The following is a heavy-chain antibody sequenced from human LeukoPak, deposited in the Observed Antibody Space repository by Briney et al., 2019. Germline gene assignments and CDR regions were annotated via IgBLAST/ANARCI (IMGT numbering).Heavy chain of an antibody. J-gene: IGHJ6*03. V-gene: IGHV3-21*01. CDR3: ARDPYSGNYGNDYYYYMDV. D-gene: IGHD1-26*01. Sequence: GRSLRLSCAPSGFTFSSYNMNWVRQPPGKGMEWVSSITSSATYIFYADSVKGRFTISRDNAKNSLYLQMDSLGPEDTAVYYCARDPYSGNYGNDYYYYMDVWGKGTTVTISS. CDR1: GFTFSSYN. CDR2: ITSSATYI.